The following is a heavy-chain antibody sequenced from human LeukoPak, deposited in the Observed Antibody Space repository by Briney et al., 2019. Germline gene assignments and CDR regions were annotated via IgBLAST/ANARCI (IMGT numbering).Heavy chain of an antibody. CDR1: RGSISSGSYY. V-gene: IGHV4-61*02. Sequence: PSETLSLTCTVSRGSISSGSYYWSWLRQPAGKGLEWIGRIYTSGTTNYNPSLKSRVTISLDTSKNHFSLKLSSVTAADTAVYYCARAIWFGEGHDYWGQGTLVTVSS. D-gene: IGHD3-10*01. CDR2: IYTSGTT. CDR3: ARAIWFGEGHDY. J-gene: IGHJ4*02.